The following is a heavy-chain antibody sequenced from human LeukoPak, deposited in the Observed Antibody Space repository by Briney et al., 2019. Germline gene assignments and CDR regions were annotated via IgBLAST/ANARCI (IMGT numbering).Heavy chain of an antibody. CDR2: IYTSGST. J-gene: IGHJ4*02. V-gene: IGHV4-4*07. D-gene: IGHD3-22*01. Sequence: PSETLPLTCTVSGGSISSYYWSWIRQPAGKGLEWIGRIYTSGSTNYNPSLKSRVTMSVDTSKDQFSLKLSSVTAADTAVYYCARANTYYYDSSGYSPEVYYFDYWGQGTLVTVSS. CDR3: ARANTYYYDSSGYSPEVYYFDY. CDR1: GGSISSYY.